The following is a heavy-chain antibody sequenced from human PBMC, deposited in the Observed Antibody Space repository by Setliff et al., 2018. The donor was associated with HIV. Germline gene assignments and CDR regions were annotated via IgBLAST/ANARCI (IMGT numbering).Heavy chain of an antibody. J-gene: IGHJ4*02. Sequence: ASVKVSCKASGYSFTNYIMTWVRQAPGQRLEWMGWINGNIKYSQKFQDRVTITRDTSASTVYMDLSSLTSEGTAVYYCARIGFGYYDNSGAWYFDYWGQGTLVTVSS. V-gene: IGHV1-3*01. CDR1: GYSFTNYI. CDR3: ARIGFGYYDNSGAWYFDY. CDR2: INGNI. D-gene: IGHD3-22*01.